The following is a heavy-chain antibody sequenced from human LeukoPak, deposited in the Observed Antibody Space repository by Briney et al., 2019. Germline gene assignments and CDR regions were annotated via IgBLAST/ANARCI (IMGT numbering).Heavy chain of an antibody. CDR1: GFTFSSYA. Sequence: GGSLRLSCAASGFTFSSYAMHWVRQAPGKGLEYVSAISSNGGSTYYANSVKGRFTISRDNSKNTLYLQMGSLRAEDMAVYYCARDCGGGSCYDYWGQGTLVTVSS. V-gene: IGHV3-64*01. J-gene: IGHJ4*02. D-gene: IGHD2-15*01. CDR3: ARDCGGGSCYDY. CDR2: ISSNGGST.